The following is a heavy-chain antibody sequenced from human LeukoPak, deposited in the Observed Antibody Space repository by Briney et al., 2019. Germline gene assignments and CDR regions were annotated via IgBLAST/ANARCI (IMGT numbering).Heavy chain of an antibody. CDR1: GGSISSGDYY. Sequence: SQTLSLTCTVSGGSISSGDYYWSWIRQPPGKGLEWIGYIYYSGSTYYNPSLKSQVTISVDTSKNQFSLKLSSVTAADTAVYYCARVNYDSRDFDYWGQGTLVTVSS. J-gene: IGHJ4*02. V-gene: IGHV4-30-4*01. CDR2: IYYSGST. CDR3: ARVNYDSRDFDY. D-gene: IGHD3-22*01.